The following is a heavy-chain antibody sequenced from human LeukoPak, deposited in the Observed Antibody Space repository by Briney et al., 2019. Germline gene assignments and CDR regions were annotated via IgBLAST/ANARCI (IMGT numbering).Heavy chain of an antibody. CDR3: ARENPTLTGYYKGY. J-gene: IGHJ4*02. CDR2: INHSGST. D-gene: IGHD3-9*01. V-gene: IGHV4-34*01. Sequence: SETLSLTCAVYGGSFSGYYWSWIRQPPGKGLEWIGEINHSGSTNYNPSLKSRVTISVDTSKNQFSLELSSVTAADTAVYYCARENPTLTGYYKGYWGQGTLVTVSS. CDR1: GGSFSGYY.